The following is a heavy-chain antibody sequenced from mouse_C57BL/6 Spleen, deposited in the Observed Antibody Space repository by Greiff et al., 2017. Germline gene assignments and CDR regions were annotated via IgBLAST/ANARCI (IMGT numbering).Heavy chain of an antibody. CDR1: GYTFTDYY. V-gene: IGHV1-19*01. Sequence: VRLQQSGPVLVKPGASVKMSCKASGYTFTDYYMNWVKQSHGKSLEWIGVINPYNGGTSYNQKFKGKATLTVDKSSSTAYMELNSLTSEDSAVYYCARGLGGDYAMDYWGQGTSVTVSS. D-gene: IGHD3-3*01. CDR2: INPYNGGT. J-gene: IGHJ4*01. CDR3: ARGLGGDYAMDY.